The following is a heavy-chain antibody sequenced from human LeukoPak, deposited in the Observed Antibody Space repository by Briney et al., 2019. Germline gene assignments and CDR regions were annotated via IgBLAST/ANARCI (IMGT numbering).Heavy chain of an antibody. CDR1: GFTFSSYS. Sequence: PGGSLRLSCAASGFTFSSYSMNWVRQAPGKGLEWVSSISSSSSYIYYADSVKGRLTISRDNAKNSLYLQMNSLRAEDTAVYYCAACLTGYPYYYYYYYMDVWGKGTTVTVSS. D-gene: IGHD3-9*01. V-gene: IGHV3-21*01. CDR2: ISSSSSYI. CDR3: AACLTGYPYYYYYYYMDV. J-gene: IGHJ6*03.